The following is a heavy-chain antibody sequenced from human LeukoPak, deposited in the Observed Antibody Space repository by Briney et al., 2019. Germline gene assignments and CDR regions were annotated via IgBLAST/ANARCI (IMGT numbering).Heavy chain of an antibody. CDR2: ISGSGGST. D-gene: IGHD5-18*01. J-gene: IGHJ4*02. CDR3: AKDRMGIQLWLLFDY. V-gene: IGHV3-23*01. CDR1: GFTFSSYA. Sequence: GGSLRLSCAASGFTFSSYAMSWARQAPGKGLEWVSAISGSGGSTYYADSVKGRFTISRDNSKNTLYLQMNSLRAEDTAVYYCAKDRMGIQLWLLFDYWGQGTLVTVSS.